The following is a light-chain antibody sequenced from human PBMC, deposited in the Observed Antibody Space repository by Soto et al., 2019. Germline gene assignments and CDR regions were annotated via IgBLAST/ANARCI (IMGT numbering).Light chain of an antibody. Sequence: DIQMTQSPSTLSASVGDRVTITCRASQSIGTWLAWYQQKVGGAPNLLIYDASRLESGVPSRFSGSGSETEFTLTISSLQPDDFATYYCQQYNSYSTFGPGIKVEIK. J-gene: IGKJ1*01. CDR1: QSIGTW. V-gene: IGKV1-5*01. CDR2: DAS. CDR3: QQYNSYST.